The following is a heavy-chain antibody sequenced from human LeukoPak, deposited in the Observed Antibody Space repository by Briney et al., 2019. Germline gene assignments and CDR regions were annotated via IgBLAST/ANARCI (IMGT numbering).Heavy chain of an antibody. CDR1: GGSISSYY. CDR3: ARGQYYYDSGSYYPD. D-gene: IGHD3-10*01. V-gene: IGHV4-59*01. J-gene: IGHJ4*02. Sequence: PSETLSLTCTVSGGSISSYYWSWIRQPPGQGLEWIGYIYYSGSTNYNPSLKSRVTISLDTSKNQFTLKLSSVTAADTAMYYCARGQYYYDSGSYYPDWGQGTLVTVSS. CDR2: IYYSGST.